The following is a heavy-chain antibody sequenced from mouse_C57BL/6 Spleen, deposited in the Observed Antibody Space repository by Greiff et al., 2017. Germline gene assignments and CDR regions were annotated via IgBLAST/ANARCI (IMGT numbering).Heavy chain of an antibody. CDR1: GFTFSSYG. CDR3: ARENYYGSSHAYYSMDY. Sequence: EVKLVESGGDLVKPGGSLKLSCAASGFTFSSYGMSWVRQTPDKRLEWVATISSGGSYTYYPDSVKGRFTISRDNAKNTLYLQMSSLKSEDTAMYYCARENYYGSSHAYYSMDYWGQGTSVTVSS. D-gene: IGHD1-1*01. V-gene: IGHV5-6*02. J-gene: IGHJ4*01. CDR2: ISSGGSYT.